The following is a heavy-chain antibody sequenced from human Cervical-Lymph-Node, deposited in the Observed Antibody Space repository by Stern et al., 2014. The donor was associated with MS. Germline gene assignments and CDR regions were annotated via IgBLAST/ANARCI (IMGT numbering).Heavy chain of an antibody. D-gene: IGHD3-16*02. J-gene: IGHJ4*02. CDR2: ISSPPDYM. CDR3: ARREKSYIEALGY. V-gene: IGHV3-21*01. Sequence: EVQLVESGGGVVKPGGSLRLSCVATGFTFSAYSLTWVRQAPGKGLEWVSSISSPPDYMYYSDSVMGRFTISRDNGKNSLFLQMNSLRAEDTAVYYCARREKSYIEALGYWGQGTLVTVSS. CDR1: GFTFSAYS.